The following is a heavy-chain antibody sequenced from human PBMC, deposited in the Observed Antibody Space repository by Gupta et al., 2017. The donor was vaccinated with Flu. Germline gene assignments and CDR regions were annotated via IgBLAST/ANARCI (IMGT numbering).Heavy chain of an antibody. J-gene: IGHJ4*02. V-gene: IGHV3-33*01. CDR3: AGEYSSSSDYF. CDR2: MWNDGNNE. D-gene: IGHD6-6*01. CDR1: GFTFNAYG. Sequence: QVQLVESGGGVVQPGGSLRISCAASGFTFNAYGIHWVRQAPGKGLEWVAVMWNDGNNEYYADSVRGRFTLPRDSSKNTLSLQMNGLRAEDSAVYYCAGEYSSSSDYFWGQGTLVTVSS.